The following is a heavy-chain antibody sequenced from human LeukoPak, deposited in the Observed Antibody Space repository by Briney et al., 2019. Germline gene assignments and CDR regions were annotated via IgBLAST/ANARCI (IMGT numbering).Heavy chain of an antibody. V-gene: IGHV1-2*06. CDR3: AREVVWNGDWFDP. CDR2: TNPNSGGT. J-gene: IGHJ5*02. D-gene: IGHD1-1*01. CDR1: GYTFAGYY. Sequence: ASVKVSCKASGYTFAGYYMHWVRQAPGQGLEWMGRTNPNSGGTNYAQKFQGRVTMTRDTSISTAYMELSRLRSDDTAVYYCAREVVWNGDWFDPWGQGTLVTVSS.